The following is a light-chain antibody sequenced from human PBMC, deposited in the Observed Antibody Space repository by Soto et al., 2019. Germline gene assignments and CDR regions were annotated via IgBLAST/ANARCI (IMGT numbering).Light chain of an antibody. J-gene: IGLJ1*01. CDR2: EVT. V-gene: IGLV2-14*01. Sequence: QSVLTHPASVSGSPGQSITISFTGTSSDVDNGYDSVSWYQQHPGKAAKLILYEVTNRPSGVSSRFSGYKSGNTASLTLSGLQAEDEADYYCSSYTVSAAPYVFGTGTKVTVL. CDR3: SSYTVSAAPYV. CDR1: SSDVDNGYDS.